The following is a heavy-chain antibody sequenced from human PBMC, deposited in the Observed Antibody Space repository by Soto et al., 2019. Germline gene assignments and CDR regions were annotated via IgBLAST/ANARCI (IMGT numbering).Heavy chain of an antibody. J-gene: IGHJ4*02. V-gene: IGHV3-9*01. CDR3: AKDIHYYDSSGFAD. D-gene: IGHD3-22*01. CDR1: GFTFDDYA. CDR2: ISWNSGSI. Sequence: GWSLRLSCAASGFTFDDYAMHWVRQAPGKGLEWVSGISWNSGSIGYADSVKGRFTISRDNAKNSLYLQMNSLRAEDTALYYCAKDIHYYDSSGFADWGQGTLVTV.